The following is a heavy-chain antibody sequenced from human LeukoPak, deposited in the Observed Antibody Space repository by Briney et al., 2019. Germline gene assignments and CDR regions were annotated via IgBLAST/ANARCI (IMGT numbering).Heavy chain of an antibody. CDR1: GGTFSSYA. V-gene: IGHV1-69*05. CDR2: IIPIFGTA. CDR3: AREFSGYSYDY. Sequence: SVKVSCKATGGTFSSYAISWVRQAPGQGLEWMGRIIPIFGTANYAQKFQGRVTITTDESTSTAYMELSSLRSEDTAVYYCAREFSGYSYDYWGQGTLVTVSS. D-gene: IGHD5-18*01. J-gene: IGHJ4*02.